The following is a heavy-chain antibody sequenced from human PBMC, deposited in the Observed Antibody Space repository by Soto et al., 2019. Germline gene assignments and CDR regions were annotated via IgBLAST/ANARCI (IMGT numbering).Heavy chain of an antibody. CDR1: GFTFSTYG. V-gene: IGHV3-30*18. CDR3: AKEQLAMTVVVADYFDS. D-gene: IGHD3-22*01. J-gene: IGHJ4*02. Sequence: QVQLVESGGGVVQPGKSLRLSCAASGFTFSTYGIHWVRQAPGKGLELVALISYDGGSKYYGDSVKGRFIISRDNSHNTVSLQMNSLRADDTAVYFCAKEQLAMTVVVADYFDSWGQGTLVTVSS. CDR2: ISYDGGSK.